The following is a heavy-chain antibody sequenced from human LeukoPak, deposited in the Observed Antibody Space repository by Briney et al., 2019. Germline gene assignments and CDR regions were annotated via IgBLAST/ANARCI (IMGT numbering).Heavy chain of an antibody. J-gene: IGHJ4*02. D-gene: IGHD6-13*01. Sequence: SETLSLTCTVSGGSISSYYWSWIRQPAGKGLEWIGRIYTSGSTNYNPSLKSRVTISVDKSKNRFSLKLSSVTAADTAVYYCAREDLAAAGFDYWGQGTLVTVSS. CDR2: IYTSGST. CDR3: AREDLAAAGFDY. CDR1: GGSISSYY. V-gene: IGHV4-4*07.